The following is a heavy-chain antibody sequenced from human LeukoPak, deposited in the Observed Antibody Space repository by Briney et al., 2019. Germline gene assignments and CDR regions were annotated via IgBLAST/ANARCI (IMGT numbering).Heavy chain of an antibody. CDR3: ARGNRYCSSTSCYFRDY. J-gene: IGHJ4*02. CDR1: GGSISSYY. CDR2: IYYSGST. V-gene: IGHV4-59*01. Sequence: SETLSLTCTVSGGSISSYYWSWIRQPPGKGLEWIGYIYYSGSTNYNPSLKSRVTISVDTSKNQFSLKLSSVTAADTAVYYCARGNRYCSSTSCYFRDYWGQGTLVTASS. D-gene: IGHD2-2*01.